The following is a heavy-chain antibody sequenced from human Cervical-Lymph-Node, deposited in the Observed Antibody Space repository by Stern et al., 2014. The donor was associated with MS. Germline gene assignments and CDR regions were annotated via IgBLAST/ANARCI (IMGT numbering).Heavy chain of an antibody. CDR2: IDWDDDK. V-gene: IGHV2-70*01. CDR3: AVDVSGYSYGYDY. D-gene: IGHD5-18*01. Sequence: QVTLRESGPALVRPTQTLTLTCTFSWFSLSTNGMRVSWIRQPPGKALEWLALIDWDDDKFYSTSLKTRLTVSKDTSKNQVVLTMTNMDPVDTATYYCAVDVSGYSYGYDYWGQGTLVTVSS. CDR1: WFSLSTNGMR. J-gene: IGHJ4*02.